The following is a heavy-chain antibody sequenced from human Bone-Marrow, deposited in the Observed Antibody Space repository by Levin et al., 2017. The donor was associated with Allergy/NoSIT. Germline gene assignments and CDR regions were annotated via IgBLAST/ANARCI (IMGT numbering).Heavy chain of an antibody. Sequence: GESLKISCQASGYTFTGYYMHWVRQAPGQGLEWMGWINPNSGGTNYAQKFQGRVTMTRDTSISTAYMELSRLRSDDTAVYYCARDCEGSRGLSGFDPWGQGTLVTVSS. CDR1: GYTFTGYY. D-gene: IGHD3-22*01. J-gene: IGHJ5*02. V-gene: IGHV1-2*02. CDR2: INPNSGGT. CDR3: ARDCEGSRGLSGFDP.